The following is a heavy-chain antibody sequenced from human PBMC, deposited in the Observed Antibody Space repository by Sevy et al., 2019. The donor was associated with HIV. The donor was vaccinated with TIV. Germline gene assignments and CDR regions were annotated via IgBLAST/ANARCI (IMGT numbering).Heavy chain of an antibody. J-gene: IGHJ3*02. V-gene: IGHV3-30*04. Sequence: GGSLRLSCTASGFVFSSYAMHWVRQAPGKGLEWVAFIAYDGSNKNYADSVKGRFTLSRDNSKNTLYLQMNSLGAEDTAVYYCARPPFFEWLSSAAFDIWGQGTMVTVSS. CDR3: ARPPFFEWLSSAAFDI. D-gene: IGHD3-3*01. CDR2: IAYDGSNK. CDR1: GFVFSSYA.